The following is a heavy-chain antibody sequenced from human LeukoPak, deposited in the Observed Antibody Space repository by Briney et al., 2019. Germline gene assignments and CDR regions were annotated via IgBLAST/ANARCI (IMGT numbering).Heavy chain of an antibody. Sequence: PGGSLRLSCAASGFTVSCNYMSWVRQAPGKGLEWVSTIYNVGNTYYADSVKGRFTISRDNSKNTLYLQMNGLSAEDTSLYYCAKMGYFSTWSTTFDYWGRGTLVTVSS. CDR2: IYNVGNT. D-gene: IGHD2-15*01. CDR3: AKMGYFSTWSTTFDY. J-gene: IGHJ4*02. CDR1: GFTVSCNY. V-gene: IGHV3-66*01.